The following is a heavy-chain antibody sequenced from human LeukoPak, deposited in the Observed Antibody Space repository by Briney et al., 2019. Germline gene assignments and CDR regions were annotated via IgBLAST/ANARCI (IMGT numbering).Heavy chain of an antibody. D-gene: IGHD3-22*01. CDR2: IYYSGTT. V-gene: IGHV4-59*01. CDR1: GGSISIYY. CDR3: ARASRYYYDRSGSYTFYFDY. Sequence: SETLSLTCTVSGGSISIYYWSWIRQSPGKGLEWIGNIYYSGTTNYNPSLKSRVSISVDTSKTQFSLRLSSVTAADTAVYYCARASRYYYDRSGSYTFYFDYWGQGTLLTVSP. J-gene: IGHJ4*02.